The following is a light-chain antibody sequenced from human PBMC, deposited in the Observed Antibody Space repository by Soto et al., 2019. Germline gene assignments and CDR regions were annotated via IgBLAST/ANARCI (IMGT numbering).Light chain of an antibody. CDR2: EVS. V-gene: IGLV2-14*01. CDR3: TSYTNTSVI. CDR1: SSDIGRYKF. J-gene: IGLJ2*01. Sequence: QSVLTQPASVSGSPGQSITISCTGTSSDIGRYKFVSWFQQHPGKAPKLMIFEVSHRPSGVSNRFSGSKSGNTASLTISGLQAEDEADYYCTSYTNTSVIFGGGTKLTVL.